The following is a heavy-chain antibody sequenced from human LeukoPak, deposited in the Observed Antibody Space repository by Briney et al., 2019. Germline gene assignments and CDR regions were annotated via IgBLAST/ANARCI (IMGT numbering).Heavy chain of an antibody. Sequence: GRSLRLSCAVSGFTFSSYAMHWVRQAPGKGLEWVAVISYVGSNKYYADSVQGRFSISRDNSKNTLYLQMNSLRAEDTAVYYCARDFLRRGYDFWSGYYDYWGQGTLVTVSS. J-gene: IGHJ4*02. CDR1: GFTFSSYA. D-gene: IGHD3-3*01. V-gene: IGHV3-30-3*01. CDR3: ARDFLRRGYDFWSGYYDY. CDR2: ISYVGSNK.